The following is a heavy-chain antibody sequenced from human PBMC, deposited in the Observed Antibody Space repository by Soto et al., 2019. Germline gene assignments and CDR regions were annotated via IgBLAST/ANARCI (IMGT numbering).Heavy chain of an antibody. CDR3: ARRDVLRYFDWYRGDYGMDV. D-gene: IGHD3-9*01. Sequence: QLQLQESGPGLVKPSETLSLTCTVSGGSISSSSYYWGWIRQPPGKGLEWIGSIYYSGSTYYNPSLKSRVTISVDTSKNQFSLKLSSVTAADTAVYYCARRDVLRYFDWYRGDYGMDVWGQGTTVTVSS. V-gene: IGHV4-39*01. CDR2: IYYSGST. CDR1: GGSISSSSYY. J-gene: IGHJ6*02.